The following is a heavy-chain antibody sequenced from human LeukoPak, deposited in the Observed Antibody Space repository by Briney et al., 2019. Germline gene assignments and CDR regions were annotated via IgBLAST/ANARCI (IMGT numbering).Heavy chain of an antibody. CDR3: ARGTGYCSSTNCYASDYYYYMDV. CDR2: IHYSGST. D-gene: IGHD2-2*01. V-gene: IGHV4-59*01. J-gene: IGHJ6*03. Sequence: PSETLSLTFTVSGGSIGSYYWSWIRQPPGKGLEWIGYIHYSGSTNHNPSLKSRVTISLDTSKNQFSLKLSSVTAADTAVYYCARGTGYCSSTNCYASDYYYYMDVWGKGTTVSVSS. CDR1: GGSIGSYY.